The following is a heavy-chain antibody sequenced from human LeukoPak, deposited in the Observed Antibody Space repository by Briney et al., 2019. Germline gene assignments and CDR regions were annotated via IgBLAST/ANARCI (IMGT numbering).Heavy chain of an antibody. V-gene: IGHV4-31*03. J-gene: IGHJ5*02. D-gene: IGHD1-26*01. Sequence: SETLSLTCTVSGGSISSGGYYWSWIRQHPGKGLEWIGYIYYSGSTYYNPSLKSRVTISVDTSKNQFSLKLSSVTAADTAVYYCARDSGSAGRFDPWGQGTLVTVSS. CDR2: IYYSGST. CDR3: ARDSGSAGRFDP. CDR1: GGSISSGGYY.